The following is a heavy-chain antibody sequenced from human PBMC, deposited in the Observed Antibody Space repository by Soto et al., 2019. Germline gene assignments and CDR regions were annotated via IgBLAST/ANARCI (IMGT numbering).Heavy chain of an antibody. CDR3: ALKILAIATRDRGPIFDY. V-gene: IGHV3-23*01. CDR1: GFTFSSYA. D-gene: IGHD6-6*01. CDR2: ISGSGGTT. Sequence: PGGSLRLSCAASGFTFSSYAMSWVRQAPGKGLEWVSAISGSGGTTYYADSVKGRFTISRDNSKNTLFLQMNSLRAEDTAVYYCALKILAIATRDRGPIFDYWGQGTLVTVSS. J-gene: IGHJ4*02.